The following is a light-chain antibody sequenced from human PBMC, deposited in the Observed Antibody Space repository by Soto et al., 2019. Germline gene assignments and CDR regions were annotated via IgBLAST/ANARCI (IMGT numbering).Light chain of an antibody. V-gene: IGLV4-69*01. Sequence: QAVLTQSPSASASLGASVKRTCTLSGGHSSDAIAWLQQQPEKGPRYLMRIYTDGSHRKGDGIPDRFSGSISGAERYLTISSLQSEDEADYYCQTWGTGIRVFGGGTKLTVL. CDR3: QTWGTGIRV. J-gene: IGLJ2*01. CDR1: GGHSSDA. CDR2: IYTDGSH.